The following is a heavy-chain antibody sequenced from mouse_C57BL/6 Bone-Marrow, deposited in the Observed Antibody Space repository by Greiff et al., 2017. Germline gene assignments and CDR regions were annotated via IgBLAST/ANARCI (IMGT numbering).Heavy chain of an antibody. Sequence: VKLMESGAELVRPGASVKLSCTASGFTIKDDYMHWVKQRPEQGLEWIGWIDPENGDTEYALKFQGKATITADTSSSTAYLQLSSLTSEDTAVYYCTTKGDDWGWYFDVWGTGTTVTVSA. D-gene: IGHD2-2*01. V-gene: IGHV14-4*01. CDR2: IDPENGDT. J-gene: IGHJ1*03. CDR1: GFTIKDDY. CDR3: TTKGDDWGWYFDV.